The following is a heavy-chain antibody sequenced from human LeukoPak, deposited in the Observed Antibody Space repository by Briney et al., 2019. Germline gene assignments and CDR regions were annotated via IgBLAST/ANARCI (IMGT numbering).Heavy chain of an antibody. Sequence: GGSLRLSCAASGFTFSSYAMSWVRHAPGKGLEWVSSISASGGTTYYADSVKGRFTISRDNSKNTLYLQMNSLRAEDTAVYYCAKDPLINYYDSSGFQYYFDYWRQGTLVTVSS. CDR2: ISASGGTT. CDR1: GFTFSSYA. J-gene: IGHJ4*02. D-gene: IGHD3-22*01. V-gene: IGHV3-23*01. CDR3: AKDPLINYYDSSGFQYYFDY.